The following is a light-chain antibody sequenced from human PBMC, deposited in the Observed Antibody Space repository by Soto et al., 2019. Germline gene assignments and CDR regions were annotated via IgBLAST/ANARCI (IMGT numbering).Light chain of an antibody. Sequence: EIVLTQSPGTLSLSPGERATLSCRASQSVSSTYLAWYQQKPGQAPRFLIYDASSRATGIPDRFSGSGSGTDFTLTISRLEPEDFAVYYCQQYASSPTTFGQGTKVDIK. CDR2: DAS. CDR3: QQYASSPTT. V-gene: IGKV3-20*01. CDR1: QSVSSTY. J-gene: IGKJ1*01.